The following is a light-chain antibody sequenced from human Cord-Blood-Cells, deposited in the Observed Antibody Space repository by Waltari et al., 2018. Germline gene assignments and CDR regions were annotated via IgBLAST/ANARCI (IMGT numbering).Light chain of an antibody. CDR3: QTWGTGIQV. J-gene: IGLJ2*01. CDR1: SGHSSYA. Sequence: QLVLTQSPSASLGASVKLTCTLSSGHSSYAIAWHQQQPEKGPRYLMKLNSDGSHSKGDGIPGRFSGSSAGAGRYPPISSLQSGDEADYYCQTWGTGIQVFGGGTKLTVL. CDR2: LNSDGSH. V-gene: IGLV4-69*01.